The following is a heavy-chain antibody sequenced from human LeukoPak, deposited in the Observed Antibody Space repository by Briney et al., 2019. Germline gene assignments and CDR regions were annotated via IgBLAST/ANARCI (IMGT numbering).Heavy chain of an antibody. CDR1: GFTFSSYW. J-gene: IGHJ1*01. Sequence: GGPLRLSCAASGFTFSSYWMTWVRQAPGKGLEWVANINQDGSEKYYVDSVKGRFTISRDNAKNSLYLQMNSLRAEDTAVYYCARRGVAVAGTNDPDEYFQHWGQGTLVTVSS. CDR3: ARRGVAVAGTNDPDEYFQH. D-gene: IGHD6-19*01. V-gene: IGHV3-7*04. CDR2: INQDGSEK.